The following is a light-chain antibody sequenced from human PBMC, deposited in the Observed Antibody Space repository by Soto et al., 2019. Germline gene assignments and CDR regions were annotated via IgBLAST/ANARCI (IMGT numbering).Light chain of an antibody. V-gene: IGLV1-40*01. J-gene: IGLJ1*01. CDR3: QSYDTSLSAYV. CDR1: SSKIGAGYD. CDR2: GNN. Sequence: QSVLAQPPSVSGAPGQRVTISCTGSSSKIGAGYDVHWYQQLPGTAPKLLICGNNRRPSGVPERFSGSKSGTSASLAITGLQAEDEADYYCQSYDTSLSAYVFGTGTKVTVL.